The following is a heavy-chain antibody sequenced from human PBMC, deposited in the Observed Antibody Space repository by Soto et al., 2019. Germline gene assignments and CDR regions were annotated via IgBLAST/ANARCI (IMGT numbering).Heavy chain of an antibody. CDR1: GFTFSSYG. V-gene: IGHV3-33*01. CDR2: IWYDGSNK. J-gene: IGHJ6*02. D-gene: IGHD1-26*01. CDR3: ARDVSGSYFPAYYYYYGMDV. Sequence: PGGSLRLSCAASGFTFSSYGMHWVRQAPGKGLEWVAVIWYDGSNKYYADSVKGRFTISRDNSKNTLYLQMNSLRAEDTAVYYCARDVSGSYFPAYYYYYGMDVWGQGTTVTVSS.